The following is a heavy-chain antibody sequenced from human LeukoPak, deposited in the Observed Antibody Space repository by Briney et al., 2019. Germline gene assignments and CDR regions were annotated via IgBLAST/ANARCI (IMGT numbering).Heavy chain of an antibody. CDR1: GFTFSSYA. CDR2: ISGSGGST. Sequence: GGSLRLSCAASGFTFSSYAMRWVRQAPGKGLEWVSAISGSGGSTYYADSVKGRFTISRDNSKNTLYLQMHSLRAEDTAVYYCANSPHDYGDQPFDYWGQGTLVTVSS. D-gene: IGHD4-17*01. J-gene: IGHJ4*02. CDR3: ANSPHDYGDQPFDY. V-gene: IGHV3-23*01.